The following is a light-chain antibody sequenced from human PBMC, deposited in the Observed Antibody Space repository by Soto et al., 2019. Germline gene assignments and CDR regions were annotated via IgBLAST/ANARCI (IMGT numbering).Light chain of an antibody. CDR2: DVS. Sequence: QCVLTRPRSVSGAAGEGVTISCTGTSSDVGGYNYVSWYQQHPGKAPKLMIYDVSKRPSGVPDRFSGSKSGNTASLTISGLQAEDEADYYCCSYAGSYTYVFGTGTKVTVL. J-gene: IGLJ1*01. CDR1: SSDVGGYNY. CDR3: CSYAGSYTYV. V-gene: IGLV2-11*01.